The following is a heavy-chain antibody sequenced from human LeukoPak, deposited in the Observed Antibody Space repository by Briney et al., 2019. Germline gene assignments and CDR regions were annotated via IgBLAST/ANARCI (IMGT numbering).Heavy chain of an antibody. J-gene: IGHJ2*01. CDR2: ISSSGSTI. CDR1: GFTFSDYY. D-gene: IGHD3-22*01. CDR3: AREGDYYDSSGYRYWYFDL. Sequence: GSLQLSCAASGFTFSDYYMSWIRQAPGKGLEWVSYISSSGSTIYYADSVKGRFTISRDNAKNSLYLQMNSLRAEDTAVYYCAREGDYYDSSGYRYWYFDLWGRGTLVTVSS. V-gene: IGHV3-11*01.